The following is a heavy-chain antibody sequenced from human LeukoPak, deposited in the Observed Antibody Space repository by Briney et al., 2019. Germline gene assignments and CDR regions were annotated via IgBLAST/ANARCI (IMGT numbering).Heavy chain of an antibody. Sequence: TGGSLRLSCAASGFTFSTYVMNWFRQAPGKGLEWVSTISVGAEYIFYADSVKGRFTISRDDSNNALYLQMHSLRAEDTALYYRASGPPFLKYFEYWGQGTLVTVSS. CDR3: ASGPPFLKYFEY. CDR2: ISVGAEYI. D-gene: IGHD3-3*01. V-gene: IGHV3-23*01. J-gene: IGHJ4*02. CDR1: GFTFSTYV.